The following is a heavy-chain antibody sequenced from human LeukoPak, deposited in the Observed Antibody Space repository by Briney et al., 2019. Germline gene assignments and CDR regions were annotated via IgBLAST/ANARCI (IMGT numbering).Heavy chain of an antibody. J-gene: IGHJ4*02. Sequence: GGSLRLSCAASGFTFSNYGMHWVRQAPGKGLEWVAVIWYDGSSKYSADSVKGRFTISRDNSKNTLYLQMNSLRAEDTAVYYCARAYSSSWLYDHWGQGTLVTVSS. CDR2: IWYDGSSK. CDR3: ARAYSSSWLYDH. D-gene: IGHD6-13*01. V-gene: IGHV3-33*01. CDR1: GFTFSNYG.